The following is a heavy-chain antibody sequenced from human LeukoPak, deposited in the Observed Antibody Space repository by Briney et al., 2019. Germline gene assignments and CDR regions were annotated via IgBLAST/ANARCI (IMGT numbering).Heavy chain of an antibody. CDR3: AKDPRWLPSDKEYYYYYYMDV. Sequence: PGGSLRLSCSASGINFWGSGMHWVRQRPGTGLEWVAFIQYDTSQIYYADSVKGRFTISRDNSKNTLYLQMNSLRAEDTAVHCCAKDPRWLPSDKEYYYYYYMDVWGKGTTVTISS. CDR1: GINFWGSG. V-gene: IGHV3-30*02. CDR2: IQYDTSQI. D-gene: IGHD5-24*01. J-gene: IGHJ6*03.